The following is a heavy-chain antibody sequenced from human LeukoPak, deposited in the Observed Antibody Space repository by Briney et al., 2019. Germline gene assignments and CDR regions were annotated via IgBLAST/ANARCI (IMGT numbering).Heavy chain of an antibody. D-gene: IGHD2-15*01. CDR2: IYHSGST. CDR3: ARGRLYCSGGSCYSCWFDP. CDR1: GGSISSGGYS. J-gene: IGHJ5*02. V-gene: IGHV4-30-2*01. Sequence: SETLSLTCAVSGGSISSGGYSWSWIRQPPGTGLEWIGYIYHSGSTYYNPSLKSRVTISVDRSKNQFSLKQSSVTAADTAVYYCARGRLYCSGGSCYSCWFDPWGQGTLVTVSS.